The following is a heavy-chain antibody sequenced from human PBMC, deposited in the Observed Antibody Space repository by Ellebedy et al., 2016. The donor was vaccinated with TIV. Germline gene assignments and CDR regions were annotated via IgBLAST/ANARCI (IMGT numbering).Heavy chain of an antibody. Sequence: GESLKISCAASGFSFSIYWMSWVRQAPGKGLECVANIKQDRSEKSYVDSVKGRFTISRDNAKNSLYLQMHSLRAEETAVYYCARDGGWYYYGMDVWGQGTTVTVSS. J-gene: IGHJ6*02. CDR3: ARDGGWYYYGMDV. V-gene: IGHV3-7*01. CDR1: GFSFSIYW. D-gene: IGHD3-16*01. CDR2: IKQDRSEK.